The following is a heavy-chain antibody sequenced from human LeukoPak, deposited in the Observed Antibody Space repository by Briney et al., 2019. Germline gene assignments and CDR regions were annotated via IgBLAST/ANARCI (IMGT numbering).Heavy chain of an antibody. D-gene: IGHD3-10*01. CDR1: GYTFTSYW. J-gene: IGHJ2*01. V-gene: IGHV5-51*01. CDR3: ARLGGDTYYFGSASYPNWFFDL. CDR2: IYPDDSDT. Sequence: GESLKISCQASGYTFTSYWIGWVRQMPGKGLECMGIIYPDDSDTTYSQSFQGQVTISADKSFSTAYLQWSSLKASDTAIYYCARLGGDTYYFGSASYPNWFFDLWGRGSLVTVSS.